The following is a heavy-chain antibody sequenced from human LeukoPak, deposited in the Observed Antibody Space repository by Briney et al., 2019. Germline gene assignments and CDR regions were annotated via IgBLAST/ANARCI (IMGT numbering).Heavy chain of an antibody. CDR3: AKDVSGYPHLIDY. J-gene: IGHJ4*02. D-gene: IGHD3-22*01. CDR1: GFTFDDYA. V-gene: IGHV3-9*01. CDR2: ISWNSGSI. Sequence: GGSLRLSCAASGFTFDDYAMHWVRQAPGKGLEWVSGISWNSGSIGYADSVKGRFTISRDNAKNSLYLQMNSLRAEDTALYYCAKDVSGYPHLIDYWGQGTLVTVSS.